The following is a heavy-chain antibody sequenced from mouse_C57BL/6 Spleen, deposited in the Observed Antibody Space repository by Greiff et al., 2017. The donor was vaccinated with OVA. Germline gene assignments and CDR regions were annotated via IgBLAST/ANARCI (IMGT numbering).Heavy chain of an antibody. J-gene: IGHJ1*03. Sequence: QVQLQQPGAELVMPGASVKLSCKASGYTFTSYWMHWVKQRPGQGLEWIGEIDPSDSYTNYNQKFKGKSTLTVDKSSSTAYMQLSSLTSEDSAVYYCARSLKWYFDVWGTGTTGTVSS. CDR2: IDPSDSYT. CDR1: GYTFTSYW. V-gene: IGHV1-69*01. CDR3: ARSLKWYFDV.